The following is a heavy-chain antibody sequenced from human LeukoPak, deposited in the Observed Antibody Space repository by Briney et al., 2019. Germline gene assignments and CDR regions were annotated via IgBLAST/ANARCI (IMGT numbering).Heavy chain of an antibody. CDR1: GGSFSGYY. CDR3: ARVIDYDISGYYLGY. D-gene: IGHD3-22*01. CDR2: INDSGST. J-gene: IGHJ4*02. Sequence: SETLPLTCAVYGGSFSGYYWNWISQPPGKGLEWIGEINDSGSTSCSPSLKSRVSISVDTSKNQCSLKLSSVTAADTAVYYCARVIDYDISGYYLGYWGQGNRVTVSS. V-gene: IGHV4-34*01.